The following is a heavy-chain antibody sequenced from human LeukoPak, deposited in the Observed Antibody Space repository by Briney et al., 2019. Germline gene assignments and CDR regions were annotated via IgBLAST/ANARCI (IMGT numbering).Heavy chain of an antibody. J-gene: IGHJ4*02. D-gene: IGHD3-22*01. CDR3: ARVETYYYDSSGYDS. CDR2: IIPIFGTA. Sequence: GASVKVSCKASGGTFSSYAISWVRQAPGQGLEWMGGIIPIFGTANYAQKFQGRVTITADESTSTAYMELSSLRSEDTAVYYCARVETYYYDSSGYDSWGQGTLVTVSS. V-gene: IGHV1-69*13. CDR1: GGTFSSYA.